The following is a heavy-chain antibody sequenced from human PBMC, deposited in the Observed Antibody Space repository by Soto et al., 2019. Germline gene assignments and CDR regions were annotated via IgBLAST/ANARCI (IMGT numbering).Heavy chain of an antibody. J-gene: IGHJ4*02. CDR1: GGSISSGGYY. D-gene: IGHD4-17*01. CDR3: ARSLDYGDYYFDY. CDR2: IYYSGST. Sequence: PSETLSLTCTVSGGSISSGGYYWSWIRQPPGKGLEWIGYIYYSGSTNYNPSLKSRVTISVDTSKNQFSLKLSSVTAADTAVYYCARSLDYGDYYFDYWGQGTLVTVSS. V-gene: IGHV4-61*08.